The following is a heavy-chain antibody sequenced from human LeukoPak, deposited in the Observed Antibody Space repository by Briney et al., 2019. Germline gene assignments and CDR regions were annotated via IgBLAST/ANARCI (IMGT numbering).Heavy chain of an antibody. CDR2: VNYRGST. Sequence: PSETLSLTCAVYGGSFSDYYWSWIRQPPGKGLEWIGEVNYRGSTNYNPSLKNRVTISVDTSKNQLSLKLTFVTAADTAVYYCARTTEGGYTYGYFYYCYMDVWGKGTTVTISS. CDR1: GGSFSDYY. V-gene: IGHV4-34*01. D-gene: IGHD5-18*01. J-gene: IGHJ6*03. CDR3: ARTTEGGYTYGYFYYCYMDV.